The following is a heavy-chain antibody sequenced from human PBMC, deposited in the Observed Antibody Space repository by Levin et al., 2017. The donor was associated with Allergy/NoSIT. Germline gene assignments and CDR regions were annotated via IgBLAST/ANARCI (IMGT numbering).Heavy chain of an antibody. CDR2: ISSSSSYT. Sequence: SCAASGFTFSDYYMSWIRQAPGKGLEWVSYISSSSSYTNYADSVKGRFTISRDNAKNSLYLQMNSLRAEDTAVYYCARVSQQQNFDYWGQGTLVTVSS. CDR1: GFTFSDYY. D-gene: IGHD6-13*01. J-gene: IGHJ4*02. V-gene: IGHV3-11*05. CDR3: ARVSQQQNFDY.